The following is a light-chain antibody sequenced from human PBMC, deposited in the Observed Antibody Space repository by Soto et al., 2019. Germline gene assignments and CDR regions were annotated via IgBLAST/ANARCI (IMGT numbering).Light chain of an antibody. CDR3: QQYDTYPST. V-gene: IGKV1-5*01. CDR1: QRVSTW. CDR2: DAS. Sequence: DIQMTQSPSTLSASVGDRVTITCRASQRVSTWLAWYQQRPGKAPKLLIHDASSLERGVPSRFSGSGSGTEFTLTISSLQPDDFAAYYCQQYDTYPSTFGQGTKVDIK. J-gene: IGKJ1*01.